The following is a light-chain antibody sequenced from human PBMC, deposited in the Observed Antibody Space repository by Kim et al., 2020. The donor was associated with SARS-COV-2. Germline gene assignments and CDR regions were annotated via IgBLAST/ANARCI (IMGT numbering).Light chain of an antibody. Sequence: VGLGTTARSTGGENNIGSKNVHWYQQKPGQAPVLVIYRDSNRPSGIPERFSGSNSGNTATLTISRAQAGDEADYYCQVWDSSTGGVFGGGTQLTVL. CDR3: QVWDSSTGGV. CDR1: NIGSKN. J-gene: IGLJ2*01. V-gene: IGLV3-9*01. CDR2: RDS.